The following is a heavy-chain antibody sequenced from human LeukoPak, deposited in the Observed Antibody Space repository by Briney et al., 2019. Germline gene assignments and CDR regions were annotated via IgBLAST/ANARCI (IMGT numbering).Heavy chain of an antibody. J-gene: IGHJ4*02. CDR2: ISTGSSTI. V-gene: IGHV3-48*01. CDR1: GFTFSSYT. CDR3: ARVEASGYDYGAFDY. D-gene: IGHD5-12*01. Sequence: GGSLRLSCAASGFTFSSYTMNWVRQAPGKGLEWVSYISTGSSTIYYADSVKGRFTVSRDNAKNSLYLQMNSLRADDTAVYYCARVEASGYDYGAFDYWGQGTLVTVSS.